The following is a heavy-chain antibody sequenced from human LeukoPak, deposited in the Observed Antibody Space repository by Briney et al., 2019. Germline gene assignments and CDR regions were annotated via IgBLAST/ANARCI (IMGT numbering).Heavy chain of an antibody. CDR2: ISSSGSTI. D-gene: IGHD3-22*01. CDR1: GFTFSDYY. Sequence: GGSLRLSCAASGFTFSDYYMSWIRQAPGKGLEWVSYISSSGSTIYYADSVKGRFTISRDNAKNSLYLQMNSLRAEDTVTYYCARGFQSYYYDSSGYMALGYWGQGTLVTVSS. CDR3: ARGFQSYYYDSSGYMALGY. J-gene: IGHJ4*02. V-gene: IGHV3-11*01.